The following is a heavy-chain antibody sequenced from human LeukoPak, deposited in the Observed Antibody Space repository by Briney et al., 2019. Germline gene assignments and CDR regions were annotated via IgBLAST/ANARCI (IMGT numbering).Heavy chain of an antibody. CDR3: AKGGYCSSTSCYYDAFDI. CDR2: ISGSGGST. Sequence: PGGSLRLSCAASGFTFSSYAMSWVRQAPGKGLEWVSAISGSGGSTYYADSVKGRFTIPRDNSKNTLYLQMNSLRAEDTAVYYCAKGGYCSSTSCYYDAFDIWGQGTMVTVSS. J-gene: IGHJ3*02. CDR1: GFTFSSYA. D-gene: IGHD2-2*01. V-gene: IGHV3-23*01.